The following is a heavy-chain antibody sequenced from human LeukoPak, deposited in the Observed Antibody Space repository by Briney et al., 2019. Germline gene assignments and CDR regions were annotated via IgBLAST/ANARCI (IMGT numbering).Heavy chain of an antibody. CDR1: GFTFRSYA. J-gene: IGHJ4*02. CDR2: IGGSGGST. CDR3: AKVETAAAATLRGFDY. V-gene: IGHV3-23*01. D-gene: IGHD6-13*01. Sequence: GGSLRLSCAASGFTFRSYAMSWVRQAPGKGLEGVPSIGGSGGSTYYADSVEGRFTISRDNSKNTLYLQMNNLRAEDTAVYYCAKVETAAAATLRGFDYWGQGTLVTVSS.